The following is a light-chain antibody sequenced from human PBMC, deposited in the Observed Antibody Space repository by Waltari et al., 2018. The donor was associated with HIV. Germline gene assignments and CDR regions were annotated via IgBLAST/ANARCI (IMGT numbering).Light chain of an antibody. CDR2: DND. J-gene: IGLJ3*02. CDR3: GTWDRGLGAAV. Sequence: QSVLTQPPSVSAAPGQKVTISCSGSSTNIGNDFVSWYQQIPGAAPKLLIYDNDMRPSRIPDRFSGSRSGTSATLSITGLQTGDEAVYYCGTWDRGLGAAVFGGGTKLTVL. CDR1: STNIGNDF. V-gene: IGLV1-51*01.